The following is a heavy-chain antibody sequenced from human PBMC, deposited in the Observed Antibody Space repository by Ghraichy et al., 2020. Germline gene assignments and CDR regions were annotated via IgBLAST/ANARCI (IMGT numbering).Heavy chain of an antibody. V-gene: IGHV3-53*01. Sequence: GESLRLSCAASGFTVSSNYMSWVRQAPGKGLEWVSVIYSGGSTYYADSVKGRFTISRDNSKNTLYLQMNSLRAEDTAVYYCARGGFYYYDSSGEFDYWGQGTLVTVSS. CDR3: ARGGFYYYDSSGEFDY. CDR2: IYSGGST. J-gene: IGHJ4*02. D-gene: IGHD3-22*01. CDR1: GFTVSSNY.